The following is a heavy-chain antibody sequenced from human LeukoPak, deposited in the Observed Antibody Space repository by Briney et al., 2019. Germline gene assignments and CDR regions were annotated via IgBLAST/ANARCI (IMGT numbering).Heavy chain of an antibody. V-gene: IGHV1-69*02. CDR3: ASLAYYYDSSGYPDAFDI. Sequence: GASVKVSCKASGGTFSSYTISWVRQAPGQGLQWMGRMIPILGIANYAQKFQGRVTITADKSTSTAYMELSSLRSEDTAVYYCASLAYYYDSSGYPDAFDIWGQGTMVTVSS. D-gene: IGHD3-22*01. CDR1: GGTFSSYT. J-gene: IGHJ3*02. CDR2: MIPILGIA.